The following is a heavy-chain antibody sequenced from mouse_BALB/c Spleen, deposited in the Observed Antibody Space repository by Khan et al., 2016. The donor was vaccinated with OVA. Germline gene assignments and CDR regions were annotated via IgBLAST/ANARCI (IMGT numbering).Heavy chain of an antibody. J-gene: IGHJ4*01. CDR1: GYSITSDYA. CDR2: ISSTGGT. CDR3: ARSHYYSYGYALGC. Sequence: EVQLQESGPGLVKPSQSLSLTCTVTGYSITSDYAWNWIRQFPGNKLEWMGYISSTGGTSYNPSLKSRISITRDTSKNQFFLQLKSVTAEDTAKYYCARSHYYSYGYALGCWGRGTLVTVSS. D-gene: IGHD2-14*01. V-gene: IGHV3-2*02.